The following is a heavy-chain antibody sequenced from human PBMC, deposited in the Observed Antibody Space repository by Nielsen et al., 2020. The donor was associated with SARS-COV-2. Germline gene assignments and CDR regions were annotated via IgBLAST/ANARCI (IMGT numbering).Heavy chain of an antibody. CDR3: ARVDGHRSGGSCYSGGY. CDR1: GGTFSSYA. J-gene: IGHJ4*02. CDR2: IIPIFGTA. D-gene: IGHD2-15*01. V-gene: IGHV1-69*13. Sequence: SVKVSCKASGGTFSSYAISWVRQAPGQGLEWMGGIIPIFGTANYAQKFQGRVTITADESTSTAYMELSSLRSEDTAVYYCARVDGHRSGGSCYSGGYWGQGTLVTVSS.